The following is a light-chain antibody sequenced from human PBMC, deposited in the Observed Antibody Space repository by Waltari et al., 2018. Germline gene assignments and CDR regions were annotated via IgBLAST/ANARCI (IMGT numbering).Light chain of an antibody. V-gene: IGLV2-23*02. CDR2: EVS. Sequence: QSALTQPASVSGSPGQSITISCTGTSSDVGSYNLVSWYQQHPGKAPKLMIYEVSKRPSGFSNRFSGSKSGNTASLTISVLQAEDEADYYCCSYAGSSTFVVFGGGTKLTVL. J-gene: IGLJ2*01. CDR1: SSDVGSYNL. CDR3: CSYAGSSTFVV.